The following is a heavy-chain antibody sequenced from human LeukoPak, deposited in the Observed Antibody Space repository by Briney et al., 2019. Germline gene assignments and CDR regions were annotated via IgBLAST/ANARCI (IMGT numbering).Heavy chain of an antibody. V-gene: IGHV3-21*05. J-gene: IGHJ4*02. CDR1: EFTFSSYS. Sequence: PGGSLRLSCAASEFTFSSYSMNWVRQAPGKGLEWVSYITNSGNSKSYADSVKGRFTISRDNAKNSLYLQMNSLRAEDTAVYYCARDTYDSSGYYYQDYWGQGTLVTVSS. CDR2: ITNSGNSK. D-gene: IGHD3-22*01. CDR3: ARDTYDSSGYYYQDY.